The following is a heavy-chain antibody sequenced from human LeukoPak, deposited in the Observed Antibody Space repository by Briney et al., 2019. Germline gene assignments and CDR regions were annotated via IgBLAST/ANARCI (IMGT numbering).Heavy chain of an antibody. Sequence: GGSVKVSCKASGYTVTSYGITWVRQAPGQGLEWMGWISPYNGNTNYVQKLQGRVTMTTDISTSTAYMELRSLRSDDTAVYYCARDQGGDYRYYYYYYMDVWGKGTTVTVSS. CDR1: GYTVTSYG. CDR2: ISPYNGNT. V-gene: IGHV1-18*01. CDR3: ARDQGGDYRYYYYYYMDV. J-gene: IGHJ6*03. D-gene: IGHD4-17*01.